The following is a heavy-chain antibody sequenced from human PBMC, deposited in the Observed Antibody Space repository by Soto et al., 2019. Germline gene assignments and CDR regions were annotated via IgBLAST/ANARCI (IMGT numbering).Heavy chain of an antibody. D-gene: IGHD6-6*01. Sequence: HAGGSLRLSCAASGFTFSSYGMHWVRQAPGKGLEWVAVIWYGGSNKYYADSVKGRFTISRDNSKNTLYLQMNSLRAEETAVFFWAREGSIAARRGMDVWGQGTTVTVSS. CDR3: AREGSIAARRGMDV. J-gene: IGHJ6*02. CDR2: IWYGGSNK. V-gene: IGHV3-33*01. CDR1: GFTFSSYG.